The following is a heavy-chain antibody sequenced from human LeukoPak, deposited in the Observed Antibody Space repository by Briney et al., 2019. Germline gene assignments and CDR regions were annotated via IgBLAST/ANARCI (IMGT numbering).Heavy chain of an antibody. CDR3: ARGDLAHDAFDI. Sequence: SGGSLRLSCAASGFTFSSYGMHWVRQAPGKGLEWVSYISSSSSYTNYADSVKGRFTISRDNAKNSLYLQMNSLRAEDTAVYYCARGDLAHDAFDIWGQGTMVTVSS. CDR2: ISSSSSYT. CDR1: GFTFSSYG. V-gene: IGHV3-21*05. J-gene: IGHJ3*02.